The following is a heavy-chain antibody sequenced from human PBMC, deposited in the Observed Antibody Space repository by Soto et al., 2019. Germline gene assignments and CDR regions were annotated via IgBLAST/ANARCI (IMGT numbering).Heavy chain of an antibody. D-gene: IGHD3-10*01. CDR3: ARASESLWRGRYYYFGMDV. Sequence: GGSLRLSCAASGFNFSGYSMNWVRQPPGKGLEWVSSIGSSTSYIYYADSVKGRFTISRDNAKNSLYLQMNSLRAEDTAVYYCARASESLWRGRYYYFGMDVWGQGTTVTVSS. CDR1: GFNFSGYS. CDR2: IGSSTSYI. V-gene: IGHV3-21*01. J-gene: IGHJ6*02.